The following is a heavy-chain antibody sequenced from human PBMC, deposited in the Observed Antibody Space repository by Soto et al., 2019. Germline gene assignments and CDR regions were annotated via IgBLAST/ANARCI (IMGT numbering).Heavy chain of an antibody. D-gene: IGHD6-13*01. Sequence: GESLKISCKGSGNSFTSYRIGWVRRMPGKGLEWMGIIYPGDSDTRYSTSFQGQVTISADKSISTAYLQWSSLKASDTAMYYLARHWRSWYAEYYYFYMDVWGKGTTVTVS. CDR3: ARHWRSWYAEYYYFYMDV. J-gene: IGHJ6*03. CDR2: IYPGDSDT. CDR1: GNSFTSYR. V-gene: IGHV5-51*01.